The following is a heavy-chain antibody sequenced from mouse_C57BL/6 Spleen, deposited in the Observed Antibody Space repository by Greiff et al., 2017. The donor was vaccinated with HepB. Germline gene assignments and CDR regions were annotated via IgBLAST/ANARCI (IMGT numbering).Heavy chain of an antibody. Sequence: VKLQQPGAELVKPGASVKMSCKASGYTFTSYWITWVKQRPGQGLEWIGDIYPGSGSTNYNEKFKSKATLTVDTSSSTAYMQLSSLTSEDSAVYYCARGGSSYEGFFDYWGQGTTLTVSS. D-gene: IGHD1-1*01. CDR1: GYTFTSYW. J-gene: IGHJ2*01. V-gene: IGHV1-55*01. CDR3: ARGGSSYEGFFDY. CDR2: IYPGSGST.